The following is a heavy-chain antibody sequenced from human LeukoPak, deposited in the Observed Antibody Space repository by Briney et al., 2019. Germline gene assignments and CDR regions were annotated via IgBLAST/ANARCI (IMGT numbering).Heavy chain of an antibody. CDR1: GFTFSNSA. J-gene: IGHJ4*02. Sequence: PGGSLRLSCAASGFTFSNSAMSWVRQAPGKGLEWVSAISGSGGDTYYADSVKGRFTISRDNSKNTVYLHINSLSAEDTAVYYCATEAPATTFDFWGQGTLVTVSS. CDR3: ATEAPATTFDF. CDR2: ISGSGGDT. D-gene: IGHD1-1*01. V-gene: IGHV3-23*01.